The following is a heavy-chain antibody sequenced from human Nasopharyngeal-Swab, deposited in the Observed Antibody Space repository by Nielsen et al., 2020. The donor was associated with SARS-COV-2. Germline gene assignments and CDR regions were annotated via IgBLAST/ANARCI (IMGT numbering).Heavy chain of an antibody. CDR3: ARDLLWFGEALDY. CDR2: INSAGSST. V-gene: IGHV3-74*01. J-gene: IGHJ4*02. D-gene: IGHD3-10*01. Sequence: VRQAPGKGLGWVSRINSAGSSTSYADSVKGRFTISRDNAKNTLYLQMNSLRAEDTAVYYCARDLLWFGEALDYWGQGTLVTVSS.